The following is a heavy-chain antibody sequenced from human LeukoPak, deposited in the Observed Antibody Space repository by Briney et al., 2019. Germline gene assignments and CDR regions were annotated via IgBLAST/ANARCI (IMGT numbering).Heavy chain of an antibody. J-gene: IGHJ4*02. D-gene: IGHD3-3*01. CDR3: ARVGYDFWSGYFDY. V-gene: IGHV4-59*08. Sequence: PSETLSLTCTVSGGSISSYYWSWIRQPPGKGLEWIGYIYYSGSTNYNPSLKSRVTISVDTSKNQFSLKLSSVTAADTAVYYCARVGYDFWSGYFDYWGQGTLVTVSS. CDR2: IYYSGST. CDR1: GGSISSYY.